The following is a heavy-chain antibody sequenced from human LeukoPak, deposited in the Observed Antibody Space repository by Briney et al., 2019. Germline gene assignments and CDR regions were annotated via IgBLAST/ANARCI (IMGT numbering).Heavy chain of an antibody. V-gene: IGHV3-21*01. CDR1: GFTFSGYS. Sequence: GGSLRLSCAASGFTFSGYSMNWVRQAPGKGLEWVSSISSSSYIYCADSVKGRFTISRDNAKNSLYLQMNSLRAEDTAVYYCARDLDGDYYYMDVWGKGTTVTVSS. CDR3: ARDLDGDYYYMDV. CDR2: ISSSSYI. D-gene: IGHD1-1*01. J-gene: IGHJ6*03.